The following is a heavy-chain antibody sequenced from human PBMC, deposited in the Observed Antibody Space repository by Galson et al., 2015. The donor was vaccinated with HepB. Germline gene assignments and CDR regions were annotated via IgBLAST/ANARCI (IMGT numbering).Heavy chain of an antibody. CDR3: ARHDYGGNYYYGMDV. Sequence: SLRLSCAASGFTVNSYYMSWVRQAPGRGLEWVPFIYSDGSTYYGDSVKGRFTISRDNSKNTLYLQMNSLRAEDTAVYYCARHDYGGNYYYGMDVWGQGTTVTVTS. D-gene: IGHD4-23*01. J-gene: IGHJ6*02. CDR1: GFTVNSYY. V-gene: IGHV3-53*01. CDR2: IYSDGST.